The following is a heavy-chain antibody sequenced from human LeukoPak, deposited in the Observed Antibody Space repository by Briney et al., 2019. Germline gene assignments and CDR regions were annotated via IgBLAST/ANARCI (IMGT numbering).Heavy chain of an antibody. J-gene: IGHJ4*02. CDR1: GFTFSSFW. CDR2: IKQDGSEK. D-gene: IGHD5-18*01. CDR3: ARDLDTAYYFDY. Sequence: GGSLRLSSAASGFTFSSFWMSWVRQAPGKGLEWVANIKQDGSEKYYVDSVKGRFTISRDNAKNSLYLQMNSLRAEDTAVYYCARDLDTAYYFDYWGQGTLVTVSS. V-gene: IGHV3-7*01.